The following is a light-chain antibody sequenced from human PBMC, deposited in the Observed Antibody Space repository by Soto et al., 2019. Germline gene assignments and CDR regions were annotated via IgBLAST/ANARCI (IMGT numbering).Light chain of an antibody. Sequence: QSALTQPPSASGSPGQSVTISCTGTSSDVGAYNYVSWYQQYPGKASKLMIYEVNKRHSGVPDRFYGSKSSKTASLTVSGLQSEDEDDYHCTSYSGSNIWVFGRGTKATVL. CDR2: EVN. CDR3: TSYSGSNIWV. J-gene: IGLJ3*02. V-gene: IGLV2-8*01. CDR1: SSDVGAYNY.